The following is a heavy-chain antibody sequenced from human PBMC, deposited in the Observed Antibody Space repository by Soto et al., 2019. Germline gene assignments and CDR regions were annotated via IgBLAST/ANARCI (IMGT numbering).Heavy chain of an antibody. CDR1: GGSISSYY. J-gene: IGHJ4*02. Sequence: PSETLSLTCTVSGGSISSYYWSWIRQPPGKGLEWIANIYNSGSTNYNPSLKSRVTISVDTSKNQFSLKLSSVTAADTAVYYCARHSSGWSDYFDSWGQGTLVTVSS. V-gene: IGHV4-59*08. D-gene: IGHD6-19*01. CDR3: ARHSSGWSDYFDS. CDR2: IYNSGST.